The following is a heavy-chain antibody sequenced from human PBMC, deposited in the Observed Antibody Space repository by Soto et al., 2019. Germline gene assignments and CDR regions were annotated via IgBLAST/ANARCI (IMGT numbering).Heavy chain of an antibody. CDR1: GFTFSSYA. CDR2: ICGSGGST. V-gene: IGHV3-23*01. D-gene: IGHD2-15*01. CDR3: AKDAGDVRDWDCRGGSCSPDGMDV. J-gene: IGHJ6*02. Sequence: GGSLRLSCAASGFTFSSYAMSWVRQAPGKGLEWVSAICGSGGSTYYADSVKGRFTISRDNSKNTLYLQMKSLRAEDMAVYYCAKDAGDVRDWDCRGGSCSPDGMDVWGQGTTVTVSS.